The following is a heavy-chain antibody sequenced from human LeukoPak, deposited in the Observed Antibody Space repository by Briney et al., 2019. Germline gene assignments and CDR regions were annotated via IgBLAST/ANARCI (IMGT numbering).Heavy chain of an antibody. CDR2: ISSSGSTT. D-gene: IGHD2-15*01. Sequence: GGSLRLSCAASGFTFSSYEMNWVRQAPGKGLEWVSYISSSGSTTYYADSVKGRFTISRDNAKNTLYLQMNSLRAEDTALYYCTTDLFEALTPSSAFDTWGQGKRVTVSS. J-gene: IGHJ3*02. CDR1: GFTFSSYE. V-gene: IGHV3-48*03. CDR3: TTDLFEALTPSSAFDT.